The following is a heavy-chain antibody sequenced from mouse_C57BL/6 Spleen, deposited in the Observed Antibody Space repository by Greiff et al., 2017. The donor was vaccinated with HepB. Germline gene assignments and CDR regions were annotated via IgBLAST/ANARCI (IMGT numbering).Heavy chain of an antibody. CDR3: ARKGATRAMYY. J-gene: IGHJ4*01. Sequence: VKLVESGPGLVAPSQSLSITCTVSGFSLTSYGVDWVRQSPGKGLEWLGVIWGVGSTNYNSALKSRLSISKDNTKSQVFLKMNSLQTDDTAMYYCARKGATRAMYYWGQGTSVTVSS. D-gene: IGHD3-1*01. V-gene: IGHV2-6*01. CDR1: GFSLTSYG. CDR2: IWGVGST.